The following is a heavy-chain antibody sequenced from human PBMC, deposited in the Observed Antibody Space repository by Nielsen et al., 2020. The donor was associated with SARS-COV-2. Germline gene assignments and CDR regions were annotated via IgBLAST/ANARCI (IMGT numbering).Heavy chain of an antibody. V-gene: IGHV3-73*01. Sequence: GGLLRPSCAASGSPFSGTSITWARQASGNGLEWIGRIRSKANIYATAYASSVKGRFTISRDDSKNTAYLQMNSLRTEDTAIYHCTRVNPISGSWFDAFDIWGQGTLVTVSS. CDR2: IRSKANIYAT. CDR3: TRVNPISGSWFDAFDI. J-gene: IGHJ3*02. CDR1: GSPFSGTS. D-gene: IGHD6-13*01.